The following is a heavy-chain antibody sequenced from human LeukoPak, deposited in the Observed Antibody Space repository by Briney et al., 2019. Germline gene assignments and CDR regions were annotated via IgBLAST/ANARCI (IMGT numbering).Heavy chain of an antibody. D-gene: IGHD3-16*02. CDR3: ARDRLLGGIHTSFDY. J-gene: IGHJ4*01. CDR2: ISNDGKIK. CDR1: GFTFSGYA. Sequence: GRSLRLSCAASGFTFSGYAMHWVRQAPGKGLEWLALISNDGKIKYYAGSVQGRFTISRDNSQNTLYLQMNSLRTEDTAIYYCARDRLLGGIHTSFDYWGQGTTVTVSS. V-gene: IGHV3-30*01.